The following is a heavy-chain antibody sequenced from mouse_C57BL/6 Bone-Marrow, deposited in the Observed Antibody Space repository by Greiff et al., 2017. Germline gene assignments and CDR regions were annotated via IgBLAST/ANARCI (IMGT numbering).Heavy chain of an antibody. J-gene: IGHJ4*01. D-gene: IGHD2-2*01. CDR3: AREHGLRRDYYAMDY. Sequence: QVQLKQSGPELVKPGASVKLSCKASGYTFTSYDINWVKQRPGQGLAWIGWIYPRDGSTKYNEQFKGKATLTVDTSSSTAYMELHSLTSEDSAVYFCAREHGLRRDYYAMDYWGQGTSVTVSS. V-gene: IGHV1-85*01. CDR1: GYTFTSYD. CDR2: IYPRDGST.